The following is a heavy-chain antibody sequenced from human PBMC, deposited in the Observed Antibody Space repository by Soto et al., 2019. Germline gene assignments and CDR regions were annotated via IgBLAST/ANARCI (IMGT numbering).Heavy chain of an antibody. Sequence: SETLSLTCTVSGGSISSYYWNWIRQPRGKGLEWIGYIYNSGNTNYNPSLRSRVTISVDTSKNQFSLKLTSVTAADTAVYYCARDHCSGGSCYSDAFDIWGQGTMVTVSS. CDR2: IYNSGNT. D-gene: IGHD2-15*01. V-gene: IGHV4-59*01. CDR3: ARDHCSGGSCYSDAFDI. CDR1: GGSISSYY. J-gene: IGHJ3*02.